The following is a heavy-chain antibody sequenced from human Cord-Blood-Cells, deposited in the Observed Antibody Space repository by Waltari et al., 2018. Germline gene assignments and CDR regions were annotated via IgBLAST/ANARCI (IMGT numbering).Heavy chain of an antibody. CDR1: GGTFSSYA. CDR3: ARSIAAAAFDY. J-gene: IGHJ4*02. CDR2: IIPILGIA. D-gene: IGHD6-13*01. Sequence: QVQLVQSGAEVKKPGSSVKVSCKASGGTFSSYAISWVRQAPGPGLEWLGGIIPILGIANYARKFQCRVTITADKSTSTAYMELSSLRSEDTAVYYCARSIAAAAFDYWGQGTLVTVSS. V-gene: IGHV1-69*10.